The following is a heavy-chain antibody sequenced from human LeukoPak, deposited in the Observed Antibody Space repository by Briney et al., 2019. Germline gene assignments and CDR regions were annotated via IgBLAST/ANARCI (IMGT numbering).Heavy chain of an antibody. CDR3: AKDRGYEVVFDP. CDR1: GINFNTYA. V-gene: IGHV3-43*02. J-gene: IGHJ5*02. CDR2: ISGDCDRT. D-gene: IGHD5-12*01. Sequence: GGSLRLSCAASGINFNTYAMHWVRQAPGKGLEWVSLISGDCDRTSYADSVKGRFTISRDNDKNSLYLQMNSLRIEDTALYYCAKDRGYEVVFDPWGQGTLVAVSS.